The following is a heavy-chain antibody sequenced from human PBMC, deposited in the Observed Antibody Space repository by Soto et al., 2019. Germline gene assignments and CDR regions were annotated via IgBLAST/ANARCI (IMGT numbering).Heavy chain of an antibody. D-gene: IGHD3-9*01. CDR1: GYTFTSYA. V-gene: IGHV1-24*01. CDR3: ATDSSRYDILTGYVYYFDY. J-gene: IGHJ4*02. Sequence: ASVKVSCKASGYTFTSYAMNWVRQAPGQRLEWMGGFDPEDGETIYAQKFQGRVTMTEDTSTDTAYMELSSLRSEDTAVYYCATDSSRYDILTGYVYYFDYWGQGTLVTVSS. CDR2: FDPEDGET.